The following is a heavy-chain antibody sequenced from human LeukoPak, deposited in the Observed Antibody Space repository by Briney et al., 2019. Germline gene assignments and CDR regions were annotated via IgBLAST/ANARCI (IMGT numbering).Heavy chain of an antibody. CDR3: ARDHCTSNSFYDDLYHGMDV. V-gene: IGHV1-2*02. J-gene: IGHJ6*02. D-gene: IGHD2-2*01. CDR2: INPNSGGT. CDR1: GYTFTDYY. Sequence: ASVKVSCKASGYTFTDYYMHWVRQAPGQGLEWMGWINPNSGGTEYAQKFQGRVTMTRDTSISIAYMDLSRLVSDDTAMYYCARDHCTSNSFYDDLYHGMDVWGQGTTVTVSS.